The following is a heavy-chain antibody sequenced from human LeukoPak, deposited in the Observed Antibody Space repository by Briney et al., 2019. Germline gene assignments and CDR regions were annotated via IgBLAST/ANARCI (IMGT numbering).Heavy chain of an antibody. V-gene: IGHV4-39*02. CDR2: IYYSGST. Sequence: SETLSLTCTVSGGSISSSSYYWGWIRQPPGKGLEWIGSIYYSGSTYYNPSLKSRVTISVDTSKNQFSLKLSSVTAADTAVYYCAKDPHPELERLFDYWGQGTLVTVSS. CDR3: AKDPHPELERLFDY. D-gene: IGHD1-1*01. CDR1: GGSISSSSYY. J-gene: IGHJ4*02.